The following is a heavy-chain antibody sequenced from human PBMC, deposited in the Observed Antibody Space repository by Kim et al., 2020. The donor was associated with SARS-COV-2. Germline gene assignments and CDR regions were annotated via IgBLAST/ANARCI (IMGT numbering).Heavy chain of an antibody. J-gene: IGHJ4*02. Sequence: SETLSLTCTVSGDSFTNSPFYWAWIRQSPGKGLEWFGSIFYSGSTYSNPSLKSRVTISVDTSKNQFSLKLSSVTAADPAIYYCARHPNGDFHFDYWGQGFLVTVSS. CDR2: IFYSGST. V-gene: IGHV4-39*01. D-gene: IGHD4-17*01. CDR1: GDSFTNSPFY. CDR3: ARHPNGDFHFDY.